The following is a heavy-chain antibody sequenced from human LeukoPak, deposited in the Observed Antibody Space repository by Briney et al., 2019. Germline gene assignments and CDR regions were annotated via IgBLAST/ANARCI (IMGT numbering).Heavy chain of an antibody. CDR1: GYSISSGYF. Sequence: SETLSLTCTVSGYSISSGYFWGWIRQPPGKGLEWIGSIHHSGSTSYNPSLKSRVTISVDTSKNQFSLKLSSVTAADTAVYYCARDHCSSTSCWTFDYWGQGTLVTVSS. J-gene: IGHJ4*02. D-gene: IGHD2-2*01. CDR3: ARDHCSSTSCWTFDY. V-gene: IGHV4-38-2*02. CDR2: IHHSGST.